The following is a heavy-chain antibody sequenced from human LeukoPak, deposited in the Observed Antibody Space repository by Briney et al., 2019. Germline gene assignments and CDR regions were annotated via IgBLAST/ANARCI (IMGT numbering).Heavy chain of an antibody. CDR3: ASGAEGYVFDP. D-gene: IGHD5-12*01. CDR1: GFTFSSYS. Sequence: GGSLRLSCAASGFTFSSYSMNWVRQAPRKGLEWVSYISSSSGTIYYADSVKGRFTISRDNAKNSLYLQVNSLRAEDTAVYYCASGAEGYVFDPWGQGTLVTVSS. J-gene: IGHJ5*02. CDR2: ISSSSGTI. V-gene: IGHV3-48*01.